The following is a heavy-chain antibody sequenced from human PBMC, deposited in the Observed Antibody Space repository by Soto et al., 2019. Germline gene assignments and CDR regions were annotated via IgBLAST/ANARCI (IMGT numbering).Heavy chain of an antibody. CDR2: ISAFNGNT. V-gene: IGHV1-18*01. D-gene: IGHD6-19*01. Sequence: ASVKVSCKASGYTFTNYGVTWVRQAPGQGLEWMGWISAFNGNTHYAQNLQGRVTMTTDASTSTAYMEVRSLRSDDTAGYYCARDRGVAPPVAGNTHYYYYMDVWGKGTTVTVSS. CDR1: GYTFTNYG. CDR3: ARDRGVAPPVAGNTHYYYYMDV. J-gene: IGHJ6*03.